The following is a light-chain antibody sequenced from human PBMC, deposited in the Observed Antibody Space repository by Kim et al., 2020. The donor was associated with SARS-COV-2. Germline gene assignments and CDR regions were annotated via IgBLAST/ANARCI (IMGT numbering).Light chain of an antibody. Sequence: CPGESATISCRASQSVSRSYLAWYQQKPGQAPRLLIYGASSRATGIPDRFSGSGSGTDFTLTISRLEPEDFAVYYCQQYGSSPNTFGGGTKVDIK. CDR3: QQYGSSPNT. CDR2: GAS. J-gene: IGKJ4*01. V-gene: IGKV3-20*01. CDR1: QSVSRSY.